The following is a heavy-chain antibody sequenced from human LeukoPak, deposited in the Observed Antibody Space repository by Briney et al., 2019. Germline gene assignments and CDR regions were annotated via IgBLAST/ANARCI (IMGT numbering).Heavy chain of an antibody. CDR2: IYYSGST. CDR1: GGSISSYY. J-gene: IGHJ3*02. Sequence: SPETLSLTCTVSGGSISSYYWSWIRQPPGKGLEWIGYIYYSGSTNYNPSLKSRVTISVDTSKNQFSLKLSSVTAADTAVYYCARDHTYYDILTGYSFGAFDIWGQGTMVTVSS. D-gene: IGHD3-9*01. CDR3: ARDHTYYDILTGYSFGAFDI. V-gene: IGHV4-59*01.